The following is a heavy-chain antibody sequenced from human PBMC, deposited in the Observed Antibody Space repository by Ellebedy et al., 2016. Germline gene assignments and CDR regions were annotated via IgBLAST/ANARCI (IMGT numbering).Heavy chain of an antibody. V-gene: IGHV4-39*01. Sequence: SETLSLTCTVSGGSISSSSYYWGWIRQPPGKGLEWIGSIYYSGSTYYNPSLKSRVTISVDTSKNQFSLKLSSVTAADTAVYYCARSGEVCWSGYCAFGFHNWGQGTLVTVSS. CDR2: IYYSGST. CDR3: ARSGEVCWSGYCAFGFHN. CDR1: GGSISSSSYY. J-gene: IGHJ5*02. D-gene: IGHD3-3*01.